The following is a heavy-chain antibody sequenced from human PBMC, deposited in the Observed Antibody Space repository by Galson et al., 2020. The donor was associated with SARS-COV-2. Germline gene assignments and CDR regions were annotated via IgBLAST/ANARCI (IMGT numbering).Heavy chain of an antibody. D-gene: IGHD2-21*01. Sequence: GESLKISCAASGFVFSSYPMIWVRQVPGKGLESISYISNTGTVMHYADSVQGRFTVSRDNGKRSLDLQLNSLRAEDTAVYYCARVWGDYSGSDYWGQGAQVTVSS. J-gene: IGHJ4*02. CDR2: ISNTGTVM. CDR1: GFVFSSYP. V-gene: IGHV3-48*01. CDR3: ARVWGDYSGSDY.